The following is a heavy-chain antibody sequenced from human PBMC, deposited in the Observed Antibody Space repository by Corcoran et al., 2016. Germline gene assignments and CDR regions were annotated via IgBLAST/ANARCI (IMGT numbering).Heavy chain of an antibody. D-gene: IGHD5-12*01. Sequence: QVQLVESGGGVVQPGRSLRLSCAASGFTFSSYGMHWVRQAPGKGLEWVAVRSYDGSNKYYADSVKGRFTISRDNSKNTLYLQMNSLRDEDTAVYYCAKEFVDIVATAPDFDYWGQGTLVTVSS. CDR3: AKEFVDIVATAPDFDY. J-gene: IGHJ4*02. CDR2: RSYDGSNK. V-gene: IGHV3-30*18. CDR1: GFTFSSYG.